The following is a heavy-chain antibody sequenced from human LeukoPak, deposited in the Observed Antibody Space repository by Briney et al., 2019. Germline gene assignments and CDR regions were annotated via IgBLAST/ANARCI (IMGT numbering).Heavy chain of an antibody. CDR2: ITSSSSYI. D-gene: IGHD1-26*01. CDR3: ARAEYSGSYPLWY. V-gene: IGHV3-21*04. CDR1: GFTFSTYN. Sequence: GGSLRLSCAASGFTFSTYNMNWVRQAPGKGLEWVSSITSSSSYIYYADSVKGRFTISRDNAKNSLYLQMNSLRAEDTAVYYCARAEYSGSYPLWYWGQGTLVTVSS. J-gene: IGHJ4*02.